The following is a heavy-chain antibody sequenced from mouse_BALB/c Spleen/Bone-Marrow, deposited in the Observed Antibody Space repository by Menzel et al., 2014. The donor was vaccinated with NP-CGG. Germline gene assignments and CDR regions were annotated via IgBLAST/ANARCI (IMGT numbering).Heavy chain of an antibody. D-gene: IGHD6-2*01. CDR2: INPGSNYT. J-gene: IGHJ2*01. V-gene: IGHV1-4*01. Sequence: QVQLQQSGAELARPGASVKMSCKASGYTFTSYTMHWVKQRPGQGLEWIGFINPGSNYTNYNQKFKDKATLTADKSSSTAYMQLSSLTSEDSAVYYCARVLRWSLDYWGQGTTLTASS. CDR3: ARVLRWSLDY. CDR1: GYTFTSYT.